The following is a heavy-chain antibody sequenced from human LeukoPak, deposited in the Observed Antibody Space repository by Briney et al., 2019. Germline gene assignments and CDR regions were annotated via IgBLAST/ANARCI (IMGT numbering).Heavy chain of an antibody. CDR1: GGSFSGYY. Sequence: SETLSLTCAVYGGSFSGYYWSWISQPPGKGLEWIGEINHSGSTNYNPSLKSRVTISVDTSKNQFSLKLSSVTAEDTAVYYWARGTVYSGYDRLGPPHAFDIWGQGTMVTVSS. V-gene: IGHV4-34*01. CDR2: INHSGST. J-gene: IGHJ3*02. CDR3: ARGTVYSGYDRLGPPHAFDI. D-gene: IGHD5-12*01.